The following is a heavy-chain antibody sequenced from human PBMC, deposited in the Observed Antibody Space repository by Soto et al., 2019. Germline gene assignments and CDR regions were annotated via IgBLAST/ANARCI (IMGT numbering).Heavy chain of an antibody. J-gene: IGHJ6*02. Sequence: GGSLRLSCAASGFTFSSYGMHWVRQAPGKGLEWVAVISYDGSNKYYADSVKGRFTISRDNSKNTLYLQMNSLRAEDTAVYYCAKDHSSSWYTGDYYYGMDVWGQGTTVTVSS. CDR1: GFTFSSYG. V-gene: IGHV3-30*18. D-gene: IGHD6-13*01. CDR3: AKDHSSSWYTGDYYYGMDV. CDR2: ISYDGSNK.